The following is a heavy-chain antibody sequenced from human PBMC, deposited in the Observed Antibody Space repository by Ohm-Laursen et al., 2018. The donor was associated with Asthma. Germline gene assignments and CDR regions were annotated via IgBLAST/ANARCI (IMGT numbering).Heavy chain of an antibody. D-gene: IGHD1-1*01. CDR3: ARSGFGTYGMDV. J-gene: IGHJ6*02. V-gene: IGHV3-21*01. Sequence: SLRLSCAASGFTFSSYSMNWVRQAPGKGLEWVSSISSSSSYIYYADSVKGRFTISRDNAKNSLYLQMNSLRAEDTAVYYCARSGFGTYGMDVWGQGTTVTVSS. CDR2: ISSSSSYI. CDR1: GFTFSSYS.